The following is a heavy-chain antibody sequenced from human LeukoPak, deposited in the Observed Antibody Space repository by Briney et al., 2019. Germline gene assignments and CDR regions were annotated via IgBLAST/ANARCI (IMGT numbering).Heavy chain of an antibody. J-gene: IGHJ4*02. CDR2: IKSKTDGGTT. V-gene: IGHV3-15*01. Sequence: GGSLRLSCAASGFTFSNAWLSWVRQAPGKGLEWVGRIKSKTDGGTTDYAAPGKGRFTISRDDSKNTLDLQMNSLRTEDTAVYYCIPGGNYYPYWGQGTLVTVSS. D-gene: IGHD1-26*01. CDR3: IPGGNYYPY. CDR1: GFTFSNAW.